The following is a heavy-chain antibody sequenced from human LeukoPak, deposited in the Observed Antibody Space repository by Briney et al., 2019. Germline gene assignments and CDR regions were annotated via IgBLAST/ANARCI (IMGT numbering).Heavy chain of an antibody. V-gene: IGHV3-30*18. D-gene: IGHD6-19*01. CDR2: ISYDGSNK. J-gene: IGHJ3*02. CDR3: AKDSGIAVAGTLRAFDI. CDR1: GFTFSSYG. Sequence: GGSLRLSCAASGFTFSSYGMHWVRQAPGKWLETVAVISYDGSNKYFADSVKGRFTISRDNSKNTLYLQMNSLRAEDTAVYYCAKDSGIAVAGTLRAFDIWGQGTMVTVSS.